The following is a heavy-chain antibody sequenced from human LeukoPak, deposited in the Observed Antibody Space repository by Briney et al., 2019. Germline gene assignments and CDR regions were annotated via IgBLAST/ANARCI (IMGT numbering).Heavy chain of an antibody. J-gene: IGHJ6*02. CDR3: ANEYCSGGSCGYYGMDV. D-gene: IGHD2-15*01. Sequence: PGGSLRLSCAASGFTFSSYGMHCVRQAPGKGLEWVAVISYDGSNKYYADSVEGRFTISRDNSKNTLYLQMNSLRAEDTAVYYCANEYCSGGSCGYYGMDVWGQGTTVTVSS. CDR1: GFTFSSYG. CDR2: ISYDGSNK. V-gene: IGHV3-30*18.